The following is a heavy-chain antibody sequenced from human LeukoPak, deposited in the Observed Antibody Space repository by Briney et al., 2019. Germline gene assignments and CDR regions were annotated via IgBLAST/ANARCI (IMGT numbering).Heavy chain of an antibody. Sequence: PGRSLRLSCAASGFTFSSYAMHWVRQAPGKGLEWVAVISYDGSNKYYADSVKGRFTISRDNSKNTLYLQMNSLRAEDTAVYYCARASSWYVGYWGQGTLVTVSS. CDR3: ARASSWYVGY. CDR1: GFTFSSYA. D-gene: IGHD6-13*01. CDR2: ISYDGSNK. V-gene: IGHV3-30-3*01. J-gene: IGHJ4*02.